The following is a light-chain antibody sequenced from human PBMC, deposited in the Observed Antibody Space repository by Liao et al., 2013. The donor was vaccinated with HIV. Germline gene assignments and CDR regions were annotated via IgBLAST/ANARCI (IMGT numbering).Light chain of an antibody. CDR1: NIGSKN. CDR3: QVWDSNGNHYV. Sequence: SYVLTQTPSVSVAPGKTARITCGGNNIGSKNVHWYQQKPGQAPILVIYYDTNRPSGIPERFSGSNSGNTATLTITRVEAGDEADYYCQVWDSNGNHYVFGTGTQVTVL. CDR2: YDT. V-gene: IGLV3-21*01. J-gene: IGLJ1*01.